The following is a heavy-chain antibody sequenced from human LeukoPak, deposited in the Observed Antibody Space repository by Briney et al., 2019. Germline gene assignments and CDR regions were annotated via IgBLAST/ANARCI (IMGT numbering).Heavy chain of an antibody. CDR3: ARDSPGPITVTMSHFDY. CDR1: GFTFSSYE. D-gene: IGHD4-17*01. CDR2: ISGSGSTV. V-gene: IGHV3-48*03. J-gene: IGHJ4*02. Sequence: GGSLRLSCAAFGFTFSSYEMTWVRQASGKGLEWVSYISGSGSTVDYADSVKGRFTISRDNAKSSLYLQMNSLRVEDTAVYYCARDSPGPITVTMSHFDYWGQGSLVTVSS.